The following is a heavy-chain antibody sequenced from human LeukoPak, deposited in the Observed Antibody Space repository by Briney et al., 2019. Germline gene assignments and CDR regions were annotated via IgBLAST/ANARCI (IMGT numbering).Heavy chain of an antibody. D-gene: IGHD6-13*01. V-gene: IGHV3-9*01. CDR2: ISWNIATI. Sequence: GRSLRLSCAAFGFTFDDYAMHWVRQVPGKGLEWVSAISWNIATIVYADSVKGRFSISRDNDKNSLYLQMNSLTTEDTALYYCAKDKTSSWYNAFDLWGQGTMVTVSS. CDR3: AKDKTSSWYNAFDL. CDR1: GFTFDDYA. J-gene: IGHJ3*01.